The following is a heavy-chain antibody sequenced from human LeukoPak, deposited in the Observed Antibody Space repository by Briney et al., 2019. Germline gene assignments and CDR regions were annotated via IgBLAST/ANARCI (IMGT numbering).Heavy chain of an antibody. CDR3: ARDFGFDDTVMMDY. CDR1: EYTFSDFY. V-gene: IGHV1-2*02. J-gene: IGHJ4*02. CDR2: INPKSGGT. Sequence: ASVKVSCKASEYTFSDFYIHWVRQAPGQGLEWMGWINPKSGGTKYAPRFQGRVTMTRDTSINTAFIDLTSLRSDDSAVYYCARDFGFDDTVMMDYWGQGTLVTVSS. D-gene: IGHD2/OR15-2a*01.